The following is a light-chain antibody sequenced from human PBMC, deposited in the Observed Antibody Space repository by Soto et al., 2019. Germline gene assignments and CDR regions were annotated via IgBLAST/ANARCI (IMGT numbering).Light chain of an antibody. CDR3: QQYGGSPFT. V-gene: IGKV3-20*01. CDR1: QSVSVNS. CDR2: AAS. Sequence: EIVLTQSPGTLSLFPGERATLSCRASQSVSVNSLAWYQQKGGQAPRLLIYAASTRATGVPDRFSGTGSGTDFALIISRLETDDSAVYYCQQYGGSPFTFGPGTKVDIK. J-gene: IGKJ3*01.